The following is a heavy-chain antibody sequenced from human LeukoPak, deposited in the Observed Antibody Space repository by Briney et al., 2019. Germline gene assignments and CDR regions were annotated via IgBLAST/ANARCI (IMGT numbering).Heavy chain of an antibody. J-gene: IGHJ4*02. V-gene: IGHV4-59*01. CDR2: IYYSGST. D-gene: IGHD3-3*01. Sequence: SETLSLTCTVSGGSISSYYWSWIRQPPGKGLEWIGYIYYSGSTDYNPSLKSRVTISVDTSKNQFSLKLSSVTAADTAVYYCARAGYDFWSGYEFDYWGQGTLITVSS. CDR3: ARAGYDFWSGYEFDY. CDR1: GGSISSYY.